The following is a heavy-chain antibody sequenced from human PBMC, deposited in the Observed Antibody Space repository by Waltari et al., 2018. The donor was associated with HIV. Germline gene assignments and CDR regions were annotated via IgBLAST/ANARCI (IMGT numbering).Heavy chain of an antibody. J-gene: IGHJ4*02. CDR2: IYSGGST. V-gene: IGHV3-53*01. Sequence: LVEDGACLTPPGWALRLPSSPVAFPGLTHLLNSAPRAPGKGLEWVSVIYSGGSTYYADSVKGRFTISRDNSKNTLYLQMNSLRAEDTAVYYCARARRQYSSSWTPRVYYFDYWGQGTLVTVSS. CDR3: ARARRQYSSSWTPRVYYFDY. D-gene: IGHD6-13*01. CDR1: AFPGLTHL.